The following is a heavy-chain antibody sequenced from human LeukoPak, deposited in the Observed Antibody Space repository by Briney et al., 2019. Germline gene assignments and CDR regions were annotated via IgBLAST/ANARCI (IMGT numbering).Heavy chain of an antibody. J-gene: IGHJ4*02. CDR2: ISNDGGYI. D-gene: IGHD2-2*01. Sequence: GSLRLSCAASEFTFSIYTMHWFRQAPGKGLEWVAVISNDGGYINYADSVRGRFTISRDNSKNTLYLQMNSLRAEDTAVYYCARERASCYFDYWGQGTLVTVSS. V-gene: IGHV3-30*04. CDR3: ARERASCYFDY. CDR1: EFTFSIYT.